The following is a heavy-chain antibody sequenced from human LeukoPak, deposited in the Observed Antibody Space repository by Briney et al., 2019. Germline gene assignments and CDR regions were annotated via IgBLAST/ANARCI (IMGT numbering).Heavy chain of an antibody. D-gene: IGHD2-15*01. CDR2: IFHSGRT. V-gene: IGHV4-38-2*02. J-gene: IGHJ4*02. CDR1: DYSIRDGYY. Sequence: SGTLSLTCSVSDYSIRDGYYWGWIRQPPGKGLEWIGSIFHSGRTSYNPSLKSRVTMSVDTSKNQFSLKLSSVAAADTAIYYCARDVAGLYYFDYWGQGTLVTVSS. CDR3: ARDVAGLYYFDY.